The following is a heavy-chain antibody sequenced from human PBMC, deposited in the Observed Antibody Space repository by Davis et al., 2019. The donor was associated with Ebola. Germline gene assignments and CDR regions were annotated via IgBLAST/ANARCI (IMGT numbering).Heavy chain of an antibody. CDR2: ISYDGSDN. J-gene: IGHJ2*01. V-gene: IGHV3-30*05. D-gene: IGHD2-15*01. CDR1: GFTFSTYW. Sequence: GESLKISCAASGFTFSTYWMSWVRQAPGKGLEWVAVISYDGSDNYYADSVKGRFTISRDNSQNTLNLQMNSRRAEGTAVYYCARHSAYCSGGYCSTSKWYIDLWGRGTLVTVSS. CDR3: ARHSAYCSGGYCSTSKWYIDL.